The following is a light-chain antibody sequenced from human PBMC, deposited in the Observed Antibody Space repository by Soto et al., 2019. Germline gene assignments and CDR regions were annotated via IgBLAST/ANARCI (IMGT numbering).Light chain of an antibody. V-gene: IGLV2-14*01. Sequence: QSVLTQPASVSGSPGQSITISCTGLISDVGGHNSVSWYQQHPGRVPKLLIFEVSVRASGVSNRFSGSKTDNTASLTISGLQPEDEADYYCSSYTRTTTSFGPGTKLTVL. CDR2: EVS. CDR3: SSYTRTTTS. CDR1: ISDVGGHNS. J-gene: IGLJ1*01.